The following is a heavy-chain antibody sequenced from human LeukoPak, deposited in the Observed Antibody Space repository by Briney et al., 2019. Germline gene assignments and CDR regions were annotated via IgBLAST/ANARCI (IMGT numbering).Heavy chain of an antibody. Sequence: GGSLRLSCAASGFTFSNYGLHWVRQAPGEGLEWVAFMSYDGTHKYYSDSVRGRFTISRDNSKNTLLLQMNSLRSEDTAVYFCAKDFGYGDCFDYWGQGTLVTVSS. V-gene: IGHV3-30*18. D-gene: IGHD4-17*01. CDR2: MSYDGTHK. CDR3: AKDFGYGDCFDY. J-gene: IGHJ4*02. CDR1: GFTFSNYG.